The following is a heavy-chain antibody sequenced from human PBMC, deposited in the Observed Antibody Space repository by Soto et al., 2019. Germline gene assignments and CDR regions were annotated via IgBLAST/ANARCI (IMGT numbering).Heavy chain of an antibody. D-gene: IGHD3-16*01. CDR2: ISSDGSSK. CDR1: GVTFIKSP. V-gene: IGHV3-30-3*01. CDR3: ANCPAPFDYYYYYYMDV. J-gene: IGHJ6*03. Sequence: GGSLRLSCAASGVTFIKSPMYWVRQTPGKGLEWVAFISSDGSSKYYADSVKGRFTISRDSSKNTLYLQMNSLRAGDTAVYYCANCPAPFDYYYYYYMDVWGKGTTVTVSS.